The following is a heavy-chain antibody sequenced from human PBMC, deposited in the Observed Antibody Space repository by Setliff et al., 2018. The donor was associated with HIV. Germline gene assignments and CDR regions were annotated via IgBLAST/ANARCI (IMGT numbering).Heavy chain of an antibody. J-gene: IGHJ4*02. Sequence: GGSLRLSCAASGFTFSSYSMHWVRQAPGKGLEWVAVIWYDGSNKYYADSVKGRFTISRDNSKNTLYLQMNSLRANDTAVYYCARGYCNSSNCYAIDYWGQGTLVTVS. CDR2: IWYDGSNK. V-gene: IGHV3-33*01. D-gene: IGHD2-2*01. CDR3: ARGYCNSSNCYAIDY. CDR1: GFTFSSYS.